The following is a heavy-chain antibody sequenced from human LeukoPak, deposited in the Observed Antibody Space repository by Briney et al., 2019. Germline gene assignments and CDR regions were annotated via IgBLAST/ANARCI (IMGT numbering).Heavy chain of an antibody. CDR3: ARDFSSTWYYFDY. J-gene: IGHJ4*02. CDR2: IYYSGGT. Sequence: SETLSLTCTVSGGSISSYYWSWIRQPPGKGLEWVGYIYYSGGTNYNPSLKSRVTISVDTSKKQFSLKLSSVTAADTAVYYCARDFSSTWYYFDYWGQGTLVTVSS. V-gene: IGHV4-59*01. D-gene: IGHD6-13*01. CDR1: GGSISSYY.